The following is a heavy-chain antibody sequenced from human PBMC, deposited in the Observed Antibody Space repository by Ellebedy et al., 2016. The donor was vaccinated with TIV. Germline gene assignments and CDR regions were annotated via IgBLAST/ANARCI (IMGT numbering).Heavy chain of an antibody. J-gene: IGHJ4*02. D-gene: IGHD2-15*01. V-gene: IGHV3-13*04. CDR2: IDTAGDT. Sequence: GESLKISCAASGFTFNENAMHWVRQATGKGLELVSSIDTAGDTYYSGSVKGRFTISRDNAWNSVYLQMNSLRAGDTALYYCVVGDCSGGSCRGSFWGPGTLVTVSS. CDR1: GFTFNENA. CDR3: VVGDCSGGSCRGSF.